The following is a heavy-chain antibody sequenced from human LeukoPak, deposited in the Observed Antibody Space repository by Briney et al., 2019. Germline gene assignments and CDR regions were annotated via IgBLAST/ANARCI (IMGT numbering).Heavy chain of an antibody. J-gene: IGHJ4*02. Sequence: SETLSLTCTVSGGSVSGGSYYWSWIRQPPGKGLEWIGYIYYSGSTNYNPSLKSRVTIPVDTSKNQFSLKLSSVTAADTAVYYCARVHGDYEFFDYWGQGTLVTVSS. CDR1: GGSVSGGSYY. D-gene: IGHD4-17*01. CDR3: ARVHGDYEFFDY. V-gene: IGHV4-61*01. CDR2: IYYSGST.